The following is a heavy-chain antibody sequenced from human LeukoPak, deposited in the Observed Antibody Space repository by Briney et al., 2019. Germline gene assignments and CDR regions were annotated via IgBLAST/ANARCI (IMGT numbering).Heavy chain of an antibody. V-gene: IGHV3-23*01. CDR1: GFTFSNSA. CDR3: AKGIYSSGWSYFDY. D-gene: IGHD6-19*01. Sequence: GSLRLSCAASGFTFSNSAMSWVRQAPGKGLEWVSTLSGSGITTYYADSVKGRFTISRDNSKNTLYLQMNSLRAEDTAVYYCAKGIYSSGWSYFDYWGHGTLVTVSS. CDR2: LSGSGITT. J-gene: IGHJ4*01.